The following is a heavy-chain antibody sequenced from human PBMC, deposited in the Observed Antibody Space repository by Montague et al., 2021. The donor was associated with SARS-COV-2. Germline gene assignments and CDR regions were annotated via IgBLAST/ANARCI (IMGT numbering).Heavy chain of an antibody. CDR1: GGYISTGGNS. V-gene: IGHV4-30-2*01. CDR2: IYVSGTT. Sequence: TLSLTCTVSGGYISTGGNSWSWIRQPPGRGLELIGYIYVSGTTYYSPSFRSRVTIAVDRSKNQFSLRLESVTAADTALYYCARGLLLSVWGQGTLVTVSS. CDR3: ARGLLLSV. J-gene: IGHJ4*02. D-gene: IGHD2-21*01.